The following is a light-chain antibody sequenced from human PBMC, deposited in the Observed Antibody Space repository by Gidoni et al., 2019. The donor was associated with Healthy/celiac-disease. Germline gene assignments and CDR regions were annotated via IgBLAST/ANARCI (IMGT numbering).Light chain of an antibody. V-gene: IGKV1-39*01. J-gene: IGKJ2*01. CDR2: AAS. Sequence: DIEMTQSPSSLSASVGDRVTITCRSSPSISSYLNWYQQKPGKAHKLLIYAASSVQSGVPSRFSGSGSQRDFTHTNSSLQPEDFATFHCQQSYSTPRTFGQGTKLEIK. CDR3: QQSYSTPRT. CDR1: PSISSY.